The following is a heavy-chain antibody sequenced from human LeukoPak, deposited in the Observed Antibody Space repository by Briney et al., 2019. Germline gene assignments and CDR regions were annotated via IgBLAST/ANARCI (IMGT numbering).Heavy chain of an antibody. Sequence: SETLSLTCAVSGYSISRGYYWGWIRPPPGKGLEWIGSIYHSGSTYYNPSLKSRVTISVDTSKNQFSLKLSSVTAADTAVYYCAREHSSSWRPFDYWGQGTLVTVSS. J-gene: IGHJ4*02. CDR1: GYSISRGYY. CDR2: IYHSGST. D-gene: IGHD6-13*01. V-gene: IGHV4-38-2*02. CDR3: AREHSSSWRPFDY.